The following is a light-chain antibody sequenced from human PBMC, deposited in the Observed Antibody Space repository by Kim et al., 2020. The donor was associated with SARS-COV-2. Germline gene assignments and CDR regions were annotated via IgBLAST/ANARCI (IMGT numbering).Light chain of an antibody. Sequence: DIQMTQSPSSLSASVGDRVTITCRASQYISNHLYWYQHKPGKGPELLIYTATSLQSGVPSRFSGGGSGTDFTLTISSLQPEDFATYYCQQGNRTPVTFGQGTKLEI. CDR1: QYISNH. CDR2: TAT. V-gene: IGKV1-39*01. J-gene: IGKJ2*01. CDR3: QQGNRTPVT.